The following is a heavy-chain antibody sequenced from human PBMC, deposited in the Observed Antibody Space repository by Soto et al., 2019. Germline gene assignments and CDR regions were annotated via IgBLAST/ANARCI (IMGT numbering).Heavy chain of an antibody. J-gene: IGHJ4*02. V-gene: IGHV3-30-3*01. Sequence: GGSLRLSCAASGFTFSSYAMHWVRQAPGKGLEWVAVISYDGSNKYYADSVKGRFTISRDNAKNSLYLQMNSLRAEDTAVYYCARYNWNQYYFDYWGQGTLVTVSS. D-gene: IGHD1-20*01. CDR3: ARYNWNQYYFDY. CDR2: ISYDGSNK. CDR1: GFTFSSYA.